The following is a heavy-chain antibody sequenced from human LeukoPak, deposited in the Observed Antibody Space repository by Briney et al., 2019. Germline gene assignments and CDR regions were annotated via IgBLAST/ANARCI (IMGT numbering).Heavy chain of an antibody. CDR1: GFTFSSYA. Sequence: GGSLRLSCAASGFTFSSYAMHWVRQAPGKGLEWVAVISYDGSNKYYADSVKGRFTISRDNSKNTLYLQMNSLRAEDTAVYYCVPIQLRLGDYWGQGTLVTVSS. CDR3: VPIQLRLGDY. J-gene: IGHJ4*02. D-gene: IGHD1-7*01. CDR2: ISYDGSNK. V-gene: IGHV3-30-3*01.